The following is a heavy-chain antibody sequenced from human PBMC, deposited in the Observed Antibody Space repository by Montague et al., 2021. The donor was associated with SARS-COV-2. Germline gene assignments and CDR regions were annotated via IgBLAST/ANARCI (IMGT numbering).Heavy chain of an antibody. CDR3: ARAQNTCFIANCVNYFDV. J-gene: IGHJ4*02. CDR2: VHYTGSS. Sequence: SETLSLTCEVSGDSISSYYWSWIRQSPGKGLEWIGYVHYTGSSKYTPSLKTRVTLSLDTPKNHFSLKLRSMTAADTAIYYCARAQNTCFIANCVNYFDVWGLGALVTVSS. CDR1: GDSISSYY. D-gene: IGHD1-1*01. V-gene: IGHV4-59*01.